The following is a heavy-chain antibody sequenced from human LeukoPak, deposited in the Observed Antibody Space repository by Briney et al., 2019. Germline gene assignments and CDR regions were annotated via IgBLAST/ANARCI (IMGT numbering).Heavy chain of an antibody. V-gene: IGHV3-30*03. Sequence: GGSPRLSCAASGFTFSSYGMHWVRQAPGKGLEWVALISYDGINKYYADSVKGRFTVSRDNSKSTLYLQVNSLRAEDTAVYYCARDSDGMSVWGLGTTVTVSS. CDR1: GFTFSSYG. CDR3: ARDSDGMSV. J-gene: IGHJ6*02. CDR2: ISYDGINK.